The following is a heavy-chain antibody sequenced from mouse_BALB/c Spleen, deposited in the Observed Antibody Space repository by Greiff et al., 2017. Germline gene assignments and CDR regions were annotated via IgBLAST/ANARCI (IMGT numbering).Heavy chain of an antibody. Sequence: VKLMESGPGLVQPSQSLSITCTVSGFSLTSYGVHWVRQSPGKGLEWLGVIWSGGSTDYNAAFISRLSISKDNSKSQVFFKMNSLQANDTAIYYCASAPYYRYGLDYWGQGTTLTVSS. CDR3: ASAPYYRYGLDY. CDR2: IWSGGST. V-gene: IGHV2-2*02. CDR1: GFSLTSYG. J-gene: IGHJ2*01. D-gene: IGHD2-14*01.